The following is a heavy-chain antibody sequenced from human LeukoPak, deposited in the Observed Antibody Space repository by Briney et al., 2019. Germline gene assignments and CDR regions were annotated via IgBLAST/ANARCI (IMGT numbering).Heavy chain of an antibody. CDR1: GHSFTNFA. D-gene: IGHD3-10*01. J-gene: IGHJ4*02. CDR2: INAANGNT. CDR3: ARMTTGKFDY. V-gene: IGHV1-3*01. Sequence: ASVKVSCKASGHSFTNFAMHWVRQAPGQRLEWMGWINAANGNTRYSQEFQGRVTITRDTSASIAYMELSSLRSEDTAVYYCARMTTGKFDYWGQGTLVTVSS.